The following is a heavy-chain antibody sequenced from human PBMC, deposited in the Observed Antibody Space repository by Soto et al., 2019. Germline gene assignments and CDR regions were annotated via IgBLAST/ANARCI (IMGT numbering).Heavy chain of an antibody. CDR1: GYTFTRSG. D-gene: IGHD5-12*01. CDR3: AREGVAPYYYYGMDV. J-gene: IGHJ6*02. CDR2: TSSYNGDT. Sequence: QVQLVQSGAEVKKPGASVKVSCKASGYTFTRSGISWVRQAPGQGPEWMGWTSSYNGDTNYAQTFQGRVTMTTDTSTSTAYMELRSLRSDDTAVYYCAREGVAPYYYYGMDVWGQGTPVTVSS. V-gene: IGHV1-18*01.